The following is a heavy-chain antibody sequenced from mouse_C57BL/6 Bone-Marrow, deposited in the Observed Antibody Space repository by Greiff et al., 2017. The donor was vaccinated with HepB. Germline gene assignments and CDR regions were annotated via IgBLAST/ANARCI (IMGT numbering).Heavy chain of an antibody. Sequence: VQLKQSGAELVRPGTSVKMSCKASGYTFTNYWIGWAKQRPGHGLEWIGDIYPGGGYTNYNEKFKGKATLTADKSSSTAYMQFSSLTSEDSAIYYGARGGVTTLFFDYWGQGTTLTVSS. CDR1: GYTFTNYW. CDR2: IYPGGGYT. V-gene: IGHV1-63*01. J-gene: IGHJ2*01. D-gene: IGHD2-2*01. CDR3: ARGGVTTLFFDY.